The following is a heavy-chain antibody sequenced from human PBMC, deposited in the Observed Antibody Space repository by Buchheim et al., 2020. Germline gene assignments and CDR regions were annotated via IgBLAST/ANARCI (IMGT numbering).Heavy chain of an antibody. CDR1: GFTFSNFG. V-gene: IGHV3-33*01. D-gene: IGHD6-13*01. Sequence: VQLVESGGGVVQPWRSLRLSCAASGFTFSNFGMHWVRQAADKGLEWVALLWYDGSTKYYADSVKGRFTISRDNSKSTLYLQMNSLRAEDTAVYYCARGVATGGTMGDAFDIWGQGT. CDR2: LWYDGSTK. CDR3: ARGVATGGTMGDAFDI. J-gene: IGHJ3*02.